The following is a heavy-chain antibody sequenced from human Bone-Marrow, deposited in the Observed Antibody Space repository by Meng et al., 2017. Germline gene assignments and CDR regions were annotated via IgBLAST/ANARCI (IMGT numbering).Heavy chain of an antibody. V-gene: IGHV3-53*05. Sequence: GGSLRLSCAASGFTVSSNYMSWVRQAPGKGLEWVSVIYSGGSTYYADSVKGRFTISRDNSKNTLYLQMNSLRSDDTAVYYCARSRLLKIYYYYYGMDVWGQGTTVTVSS. CDR2: IYSGGST. D-gene: IGHD2-15*01. J-gene: IGHJ6*02. CDR1: GFTVSSNY. CDR3: ARSRLLKIYYYYYGMDV.